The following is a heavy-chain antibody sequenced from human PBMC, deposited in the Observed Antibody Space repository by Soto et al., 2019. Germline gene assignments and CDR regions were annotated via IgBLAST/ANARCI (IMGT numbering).Heavy chain of an antibody. D-gene: IGHD1-26*01. CDR3: ARRASR. J-gene: IGHJ3*01. V-gene: IGHV3-48*03. CDR2: IHPSGQPI. CDR1: GFTFSSSE. Sequence: EVQLVESGGGLVQPGGSLRLSCAVSGFTFSSSEMYWVRQAPGKGLEWISYIHPSGQPIFYADSVKGRFTISRDNANNSLFLQMNSRRAADTAVYYCARRASRWGQGTMVTVSS.